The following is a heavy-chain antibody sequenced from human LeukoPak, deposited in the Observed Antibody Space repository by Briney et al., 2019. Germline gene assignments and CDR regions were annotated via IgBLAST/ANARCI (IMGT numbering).Heavy chain of an antibody. CDR3: ARITMVRGVIISYYYYGMDV. V-gene: IGHV4-30-4*01. CDR1: GGSISSGDYY. J-gene: IGHJ6*02. D-gene: IGHD3-10*01. CDR2: IYYSGST. Sequence: SETLSLTCTVSGGSISSGDYYWSWIRQPPGKGLEWIGYIYYSGSTYYNPSLKSRVTISVDTSKNQFSLKLSSVTAADTAVYYCARITMVRGVIISYYYYGMDVWGQGTTVTVSS.